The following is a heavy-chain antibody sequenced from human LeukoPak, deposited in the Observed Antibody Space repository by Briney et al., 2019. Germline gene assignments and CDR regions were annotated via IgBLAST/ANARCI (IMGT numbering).Heavy chain of an antibody. CDR1: GGTFSSYA. CDR3: ARGPYDSSGYYVWP. D-gene: IGHD3-22*01. Sequence: ASVKLSCKASGGTFSSYAISWVRQAPGQGLEWMGWMNPNSGNTGYAQKFQGRVTMTRNTSISTAYMELSSLRSEDTAVYYCARGPYDSSGYYVWPWGQGTLVTVSS. CDR2: MNPNSGNT. J-gene: IGHJ5*02. V-gene: IGHV1-8*02.